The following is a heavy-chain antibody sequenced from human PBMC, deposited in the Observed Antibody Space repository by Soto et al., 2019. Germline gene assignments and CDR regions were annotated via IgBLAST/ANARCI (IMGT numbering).Heavy chain of an antibody. V-gene: IGHV4-31*03. CDR3: ARAGRVSDFWSGYADY. D-gene: IGHD3-3*01. Sequence: TLSLTCTVSGGSISSGGYYWSWIRQHPGKGLEWIGYIYYSGSTYYNPSLKSRVTISVDTSKKQFSLKLSSVTAADTAVYYCARAGRVSDFWSGYADYWGQGTLVTVSS. CDR2: IYYSGST. CDR1: GGSISSGGYY. J-gene: IGHJ4*02.